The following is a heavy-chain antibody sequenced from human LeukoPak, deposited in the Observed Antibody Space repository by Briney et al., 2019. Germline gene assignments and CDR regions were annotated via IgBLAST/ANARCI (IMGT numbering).Heavy chain of an antibody. D-gene: IGHD3-9*01. CDR1: GFTFSSYS. V-gene: IGHV3-48*04. Sequence: AGGSLRLSCAASGFTFSSYSMNWVRQAPGKGLEWVSYISSGSGAIYYAASVKGRFTISRDDAENSLYLQMDSLRAEDTAVYYCARDTPTTLTGFDYWGQGTLVTVSS. CDR2: ISSGSGAI. J-gene: IGHJ4*02. CDR3: ARDTPTTLTGFDY.